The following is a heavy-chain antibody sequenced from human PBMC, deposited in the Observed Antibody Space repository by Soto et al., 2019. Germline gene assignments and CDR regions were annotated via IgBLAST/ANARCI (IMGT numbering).Heavy chain of an antibody. CDR1: NGSVSSGTYS. CDR2: IYYSGTT. CDR3: DRAHYYYGMDV. V-gene: IGHV4-30-2*01. J-gene: IGHJ6*02. Sequence: SETLSLTCTVSNGSVSSGTYSWSWVRQPPGKGLEWIGYIYYSGTTYYTPSLKSRLTMSMDRANDHFSLNLTSVTAADTAVYFCDRAHYYYGMDVWGQGITVTVSS.